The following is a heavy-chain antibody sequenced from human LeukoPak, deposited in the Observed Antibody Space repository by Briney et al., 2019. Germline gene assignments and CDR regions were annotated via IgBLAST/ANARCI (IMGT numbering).Heavy chain of an antibody. Sequence: ASVKVSCKASGYTFTSYGISWVRQAPGQGLEWTGWISAYNGNTNYAQKLQGRVTMTTDASTSTAYMELRSLRSDDTAVYYCARRRVAAADTRDDYWGQGTLVTVSS. D-gene: IGHD6-13*01. V-gene: IGHV1-18*01. CDR3: ARRRVAAADTRDDY. CDR1: GYTFTSYG. CDR2: ISAYNGNT. J-gene: IGHJ4*02.